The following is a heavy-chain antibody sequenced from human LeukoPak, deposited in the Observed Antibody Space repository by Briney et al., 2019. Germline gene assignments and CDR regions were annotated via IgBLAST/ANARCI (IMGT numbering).Heavy chain of an antibody. CDR1: GFTFSSYA. J-gene: IGHJ4*02. Sequence: GGSLRLSCAASGFTFSSYAMSWVRQAPGKGLEWVSAISGSGGSTYYADSVKGRFTISRDNSKNTLYLQMNSLRAEDTAVYYCAKGQHSDGWYSIVDYWGQGTLVTVSS. D-gene: IGHD6-19*01. V-gene: IGHV3-23*01. CDR3: AKGQHSDGWYSIVDY. CDR2: ISGSGGST.